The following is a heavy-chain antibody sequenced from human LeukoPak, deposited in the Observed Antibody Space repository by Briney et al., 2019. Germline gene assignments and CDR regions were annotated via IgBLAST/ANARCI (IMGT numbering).Heavy chain of an antibody. D-gene: IGHD3-22*01. CDR3: ARDGHRRYHYDSSGREDAFDI. Sequence: ASVKVSCKASGYTFTNYGISWVRQAPGQGLEWMGWISAYNGHTKYAQKVQGRVAMTRDTSTSTAYMELRSLRSDDTAVYYCARDGHRRYHYDSSGREDAFDIWGQGTMVTVSS. CDR2: ISAYNGHT. V-gene: IGHV1-18*01. CDR1: GYTFTNYG. J-gene: IGHJ3*02.